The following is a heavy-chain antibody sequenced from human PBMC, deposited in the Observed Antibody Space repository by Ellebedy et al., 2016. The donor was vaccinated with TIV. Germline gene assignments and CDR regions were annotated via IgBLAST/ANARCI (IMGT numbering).Heavy chain of an antibody. D-gene: IGHD3-22*01. Sequence: GESLKISXAASGFTFSDYYMSWIRQAPGKGLEWVSYISSSGSTIYYADSVKGRFTISRDNAKNSLYLQMNSLRAEDTAVYYCARDRLPITMTTGAFDIWGQGTMVTVSS. CDR2: ISSSGSTI. V-gene: IGHV3-11*01. CDR3: ARDRLPITMTTGAFDI. J-gene: IGHJ3*02. CDR1: GFTFSDYY.